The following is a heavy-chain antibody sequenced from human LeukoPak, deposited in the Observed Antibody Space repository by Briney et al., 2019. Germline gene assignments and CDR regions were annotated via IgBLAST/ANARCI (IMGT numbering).Heavy chain of an antibody. D-gene: IGHD3-10*01. CDR1: GGSFCGYY. V-gene: IGHV4-34*01. Sequence: SETLSLTCAVYGGSFCGYYWSWIRQPPGKGLEWIGEINHSGSTNYNPSLKSRVTISVDTSKNQFSLKLSSVTAADTAVYYCAVGDYYGSGSYPNWFDPWGQGTLVTVSS. CDR3: AVGDYYGSGSYPNWFDP. CDR2: INHSGST. J-gene: IGHJ5*02.